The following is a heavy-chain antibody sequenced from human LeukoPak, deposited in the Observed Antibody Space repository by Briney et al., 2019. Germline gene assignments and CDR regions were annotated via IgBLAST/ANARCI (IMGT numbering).Heavy chain of an antibody. CDR3: AREASSGGTSRVDLDV. CDR2: IYSGGST. J-gene: IGHJ6*02. Sequence: PAGSLRLSCAASGFTVSYNYMSWVRHAPGKGLDRVSVIYSGGSTYYADSVKGRFTTSRDNSKNTLYLQMNSLRAEDTAVYYCAREASSGGTSRVDLDVWGQGTSVTVSS. V-gene: IGHV3-66*02. D-gene: IGHD2-15*01. CDR1: GFTVSYNY.